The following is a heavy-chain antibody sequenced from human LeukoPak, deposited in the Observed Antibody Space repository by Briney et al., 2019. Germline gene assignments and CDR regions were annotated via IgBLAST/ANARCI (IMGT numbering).Heavy chain of an antibody. Sequence: GRSLRLSCAASGFTFSTYGMHWVRQAPGKGLEWVAVIWFDGSNKYYVDSVKGRFSISRDNSKNTLYLQMNSLRAEDTAVYYCARDRGSGDSFDLWGQGTVVTVSP. CDR2: IWFDGSNK. J-gene: IGHJ3*01. D-gene: IGHD6-19*01. CDR1: GFTFSTYG. V-gene: IGHV3-33*01. CDR3: ARDRGSGDSFDL.